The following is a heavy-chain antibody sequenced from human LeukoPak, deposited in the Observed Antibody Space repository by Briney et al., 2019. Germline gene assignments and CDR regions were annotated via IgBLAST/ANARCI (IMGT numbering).Heavy chain of an antibody. CDR2: ISAYNGNT. D-gene: IGHD6-19*01. Sequence: GASVKVSCKASGYTFTSYGISWVRQAPGQGLEWMGWISAYNGNTNYAQKLQGRVTMTTDTSTSTAYMELRSLRSDDTAVYYCARAPRRPVAVAGRALDYWGQGTLVTVSS. CDR3: ARAPRRPVAVAGRALDY. V-gene: IGHV1-18*01. CDR1: GYTFTSYG. J-gene: IGHJ4*02.